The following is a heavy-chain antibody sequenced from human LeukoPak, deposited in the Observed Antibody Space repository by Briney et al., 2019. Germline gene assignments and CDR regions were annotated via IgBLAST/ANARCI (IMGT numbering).Heavy chain of an antibody. V-gene: IGHV4-31*03. CDR3: ARDPIAAAGGSFDY. Sequence: SETLSLTCTVSGGSISSGGYYWSWIRQHPGQGLEWIGYIYYSGSTYYNPSLKSRVTISVDTSKNQFSLKLSSVTAADTAVYYCARDPIAAAGGSFDYWGQGTLVTVSS. CDR2: IYYSGST. D-gene: IGHD6-13*01. CDR1: GGSISSGGYY. J-gene: IGHJ4*02.